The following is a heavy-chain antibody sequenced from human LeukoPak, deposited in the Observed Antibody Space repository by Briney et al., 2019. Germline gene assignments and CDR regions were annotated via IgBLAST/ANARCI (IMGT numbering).Heavy chain of an antibody. CDR3: AKVSGRILIWPQPFGDGMDV. V-gene: IGHV3-23*01. CDR1: GISFSTY. Sequence: GGSLRLSCAASGISFSTYGKGPECVSAISGSGGDSYYAASVKGRFTISRDNSKNTLYLQMNSLRVEDTAVYYCAKVSGRILIWPQPFGDGMDVWGQGTTVTVSS. D-gene: IGHD3-10*01. CDR2: ISGSGGDS. J-gene: IGHJ6*02.